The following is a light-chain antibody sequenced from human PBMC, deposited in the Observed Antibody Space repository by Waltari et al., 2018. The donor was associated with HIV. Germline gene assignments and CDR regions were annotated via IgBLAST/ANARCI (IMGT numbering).Light chain of an antibody. CDR1: SSDVGAYKY. Sequence: QSALTPPASVSGSPGQSITISCTGTSSDVGAYKYVSWYQQHPDKVPKLIIYEVINRPSGVSNRFSGSKSGNTASLTISGLQTEDEADYYCSSYTSAETVVFGVGTRVTVL. V-gene: IGLV2-14*01. J-gene: IGLJ1*01. CDR2: EVI. CDR3: SSYTSAETVV.